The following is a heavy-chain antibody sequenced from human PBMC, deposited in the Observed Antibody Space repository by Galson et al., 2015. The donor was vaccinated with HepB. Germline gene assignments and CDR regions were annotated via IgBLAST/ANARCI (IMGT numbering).Heavy chain of an antibody. CDR2: IWYDGSNK. V-gene: IGHV3-33*01. D-gene: IGHD6-19*01. J-gene: IGHJ4*02. CDR1: GFTFSSYG. Sequence: SLRLSCAASGFTFSSYGMHWVRQAPGKGLEWVAVIWYDGSNKYYADSVKGRFPISRDNSKNTLYLQMNSLRAEDTAVYYCARDPMAYHSSGWYFVDWGQGTLVTVSS. CDR3: ARDPMAYHSSGWYFVD.